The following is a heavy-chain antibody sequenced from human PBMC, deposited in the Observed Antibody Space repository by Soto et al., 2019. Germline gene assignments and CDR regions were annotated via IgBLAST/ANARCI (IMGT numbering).Heavy chain of an antibody. J-gene: IGHJ6*02. CDR3: ARVRTEIYYGMDV. CDR2: IKYDESEK. V-gene: IGHV3-7*05. Sequence: EVQLVESGGGLVQPGGSLRLSCVASGFTFRTYWMAWVRQAPEKGLAWVANIKYDESEKYYVDSVKGRFTVSRDNARNSLFVQMNSLRAEDTAVYYCARVRTEIYYGMDVWGQGTTVTVSS. CDR1: GFTFRTYW.